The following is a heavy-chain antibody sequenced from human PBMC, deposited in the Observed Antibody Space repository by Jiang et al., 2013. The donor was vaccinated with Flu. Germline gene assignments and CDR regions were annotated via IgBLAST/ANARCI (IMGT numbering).Heavy chain of an antibody. V-gene: IGHV1-2*04. CDR2: INPNSGGT. CDR3: ARGSLAPEMATSDFDY. J-gene: IGHJ4*02. Sequence: SGAEVKKPGASVKVSCKASGYTFTGYYMHWVRQAPGQGLEWMGWINPNSGGTNYAQKFQGWVTMTRDTSISTAYMELSRLRSDDTAVYYCARGSLAPEMATSDFDYWGQGTLVTVSS. CDR1: GYTFTGYY. D-gene: IGHD5-24*01.